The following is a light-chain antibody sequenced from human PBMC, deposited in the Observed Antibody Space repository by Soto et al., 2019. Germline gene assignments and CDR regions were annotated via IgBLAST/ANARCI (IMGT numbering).Light chain of an antibody. V-gene: IGKV3-11*01. CDR2: DAS. CDR1: QSVSNY. Sequence: EIVLTQSPATLSLSPGERATLSCRASQSVSNYLAWFQQKPGQAPRLLSYDASNRATGIPARFSGSGCGTDFTLTISSLEPEDFAVYYCQQRSSWPLLTFGGGTKVEI. J-gene: IGKJ4*01. CDR3: QQRSSWPLLT.